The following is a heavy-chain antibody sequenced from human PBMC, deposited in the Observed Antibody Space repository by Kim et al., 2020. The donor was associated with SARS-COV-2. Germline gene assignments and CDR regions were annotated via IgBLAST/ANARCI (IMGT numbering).Heavy chain of an antibody. CDR2: IYHSGST. CDR3: ARDLRHLLQYYYGSGTEYYYYGMDV. J-gene: IGHJ6*02. Sequence: SETLSLTCAVSGGSISSSNWWSWVRQPPGKGLEWIGEIYHSGSTNYNPSLKSRVTISVDKSKNQFSLKLSSVTAADTAVYYCARDLRHLLQYYYGSGTEYYYYGMDVWGQGTTVTVSS. CDR1: GGSISSSNW. D-gene: IGHD3-10*01. V-gene: IGHV4-4*02.